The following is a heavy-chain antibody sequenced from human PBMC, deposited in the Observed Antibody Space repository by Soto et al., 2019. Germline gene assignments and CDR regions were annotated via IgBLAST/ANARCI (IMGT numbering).Heavy chain of an antibody. CDR3: ARGADGTAMANFDY. CDR2: IYYSGST. CDR1: GGSISSYY. V-gene: IGHV4-59*01. Sequence: TSETLSLTCTVSGGSISSYYWSWIRQPPGKGLEWIGYIYYSGSTNYNPSLKSRVTISVDTSKNQFSLKLSSVTAADTAVYYCARGADGTAMANFDYWGQGTLVTV. D-gene: IGHD5-18*01. J-gene: IGHJ4*02.